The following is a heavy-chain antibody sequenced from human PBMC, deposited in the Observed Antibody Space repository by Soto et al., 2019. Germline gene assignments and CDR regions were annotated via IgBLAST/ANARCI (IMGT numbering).Heavy chain of an antibody. CDR2: ISAYNGNT. V-gene: IGHV1-18*01. CDR1: GYTFTIYG. Sequence: ASLKVSCKASGYTFTIYGISWVLQAPGQGLEWMGWISAYNGNTNYAQKLQGRVTMTTDTSTSTAYMELRSLRSDDTAVYYCAGRPYCSGGSCYSGSFDYWGQGTLVTVSS. CDR3: AGRPYCSGGSCYSGSFDY. D-gene: IGHD2-15*01. J-gene: IGHJ4*02.